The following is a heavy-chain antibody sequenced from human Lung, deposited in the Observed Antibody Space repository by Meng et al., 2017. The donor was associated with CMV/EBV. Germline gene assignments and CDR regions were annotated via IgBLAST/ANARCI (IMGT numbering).Heavy chain of an antibody. J-gene: IGHJ4*02. CDR1: GFMFSNNW. D-gene: IGHD2-2*01. CDR3: ATTSNGFFYS. Sequence: GGSXRLSCEASGFMFSNNWMSWVRQAPGKGLEWVANINQGGNEKYHVDSVRGRFTISRDNGNKSLSLQMNSLRVEDTALYYCATTSNGFFYSWGQGALVXVSS. V-gene: IGHV3-7*01. CDR2: INQGGNEK.